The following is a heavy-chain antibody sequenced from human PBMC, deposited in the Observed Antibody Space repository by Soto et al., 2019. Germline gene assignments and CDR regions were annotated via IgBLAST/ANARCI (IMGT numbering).Heavy chain of an antibody. V-gene: IGHV4-59*08. J-gene: IGHJ4*02. CDR1: GGSINSYY. Sequence: QVQLQESGPGLVKPSETLSLTCTVSGGSINSYYWRWIRQSPGKGLEWIGYIFYSGNTNYNPSLNSRVTLSVDTSKNQFSLKLTSVTAADTAVYYCARHAPGGPFDSWGQGTLVTVSS. CDR2: IFYSGNT. CDR3: ARHAPGGPFDS.